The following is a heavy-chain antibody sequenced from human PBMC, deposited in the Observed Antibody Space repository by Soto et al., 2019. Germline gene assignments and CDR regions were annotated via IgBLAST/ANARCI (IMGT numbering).Heavy chain of an antibody. CDR2: MNPDSGHA. V-gene: IGHV1-8*01. Sequence: QVQLVQSGAEVKKPGASVKVSCKASGYTFTNSDINWVRQAPGQGLEWMGWMNPDSGHAAYAQKFQGRVTLTTSTSTSTVYMEMRSLGSEDTAVYYCARRPYCSGGICYYGLDNWGQGTLVNVSS. J-gene: IGHJ4*02. CDR1: GYTFTNSD. D-gene: IGHD2-15*01. CDR3: ARRPYCSGGICYYGLDN.